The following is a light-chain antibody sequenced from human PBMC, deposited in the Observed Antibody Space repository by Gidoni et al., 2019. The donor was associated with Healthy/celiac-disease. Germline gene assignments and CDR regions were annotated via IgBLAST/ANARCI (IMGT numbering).Light chain of an antibody. CDR3: AAWDDSLNVV. J-gene: IGLJ2*01. CDR2: SNN. Sequence: QSVLTQPPSASGTPGQRVTISCSGSSSNIGSNTVNWYQQRPGTAPKLRIYSNNQRPSGVPDRFSGSKSGTSASLAISGLQSEDEADYYCAAWDDSLNVVFGGGTKLTVL. V-gene: IGLV1-44*01. CDR1: SSNIGSNT.